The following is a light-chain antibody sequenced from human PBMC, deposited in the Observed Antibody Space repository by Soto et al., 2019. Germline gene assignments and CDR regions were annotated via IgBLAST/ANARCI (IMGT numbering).Light chain of an antibody. Sequence: DIVMTQSPLSLPVTPGEPSSISCSSSLSLLHSNGYNYLDWYLQKPGQSPQLLIYLGSHRASGVPDRFSGSGSGTEYTLRISRVEAEDVGIYYCMQALQKPSTFGQGTKVDI. V-gene: IGKV2-28*01. CDR3: MQALQKPST. CDR2: LGS. CDR1: LSLLHSNGYNY. J-gene: IGKJ1*01.